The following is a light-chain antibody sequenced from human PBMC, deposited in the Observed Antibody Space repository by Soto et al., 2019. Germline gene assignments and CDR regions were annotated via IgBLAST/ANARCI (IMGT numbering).Light chain of an antibody. CDR1: STDVGDFNY. CDR3: SSYSSSTTHVV. V-gene: IGLV2-14*03. J-gene: IGLJ2*01. CDR2: DVT. Sequence: QSALTQPASVSGSPGRSVTISCTGTSTDVGDFNYVSWYQHLPGRAPKLIIYDVTNRPSGISYRFSASKSGRTASLTISGLQAEDEADYYCSSYSSSTTHVVFGGGTKVIVL.